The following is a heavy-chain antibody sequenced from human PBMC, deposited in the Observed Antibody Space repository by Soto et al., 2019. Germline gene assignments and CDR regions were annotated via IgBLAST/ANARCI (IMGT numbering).Heavy chain of an antibody. CDR1: GFTFSSYS. CDR3: ARDGGIYYYNYGMDV. CDR2: ISSSSSYI. V-gene: IGHV3-21*01. J-gene: IGHJ6*02. Sequence: EVQLVESGGGLVKPGGSLRLSCGASGFTFSSYSMNWVRQAPGKGLEWVSSISSSSSYIYYADSVKGRFTISRGNGKNSLYLQMNSLRAEDTAVYYCARDGGIYYYNYGMDVWGQGTTVTVSS. D-gene: IGHD3-16*01.